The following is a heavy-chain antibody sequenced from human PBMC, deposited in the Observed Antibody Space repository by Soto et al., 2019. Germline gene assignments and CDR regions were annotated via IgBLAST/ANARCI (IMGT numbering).Heavy chain of an antibody. Sequence: EVQLLESGGGLVQPGGSLRLSCVASRFTFSSYAMSWVRQAPGKGREWVSAISGSGGSTYYEDSVKGRFTISRDNCKNTLYLQMNCLRAEDTSVYYCVKASASVWPLDYYCDMDVWGQGTAVTVSS. D-gene: IGHD3-16*01. CDR3: VKASASVWPLDYYCDMDV. CDR2: ISGSGGST. CDR1: RFTFSSYA. V-gene: IGHV3-23*01. J-gene: IGHJ6*02.